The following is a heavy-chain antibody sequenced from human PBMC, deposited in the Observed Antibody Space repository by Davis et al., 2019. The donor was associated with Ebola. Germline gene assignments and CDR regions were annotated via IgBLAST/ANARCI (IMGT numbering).Heavy chain of an antibody. CDR1: GYTFTSCV. V-gene: IGHV1-8*01. D-gene: IGHD6-13*01. CDR3: ARGIYSSSWYGAY. CDR2: ISAYTGDT. J-gene: IGHJ4*02. Sequence: AASVKVSCKASGYTFTSCVISWVRQAPGQGLEWMGWISAYTGDTNYAQKFQGRVTMTRNTSISTAYMELSSLRSEDTAVYYCARGIYSSSWYGAYWGQGTLVTVSS.